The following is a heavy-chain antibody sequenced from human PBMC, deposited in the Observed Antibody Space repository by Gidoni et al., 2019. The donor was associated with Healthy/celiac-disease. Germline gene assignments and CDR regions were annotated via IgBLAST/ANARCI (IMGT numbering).Heavy chain of an antibody. CDR3: ARGGEYCSGGSCYSGEYFQH. CDR1: GGTFSSSA. V-gene: IGHV1-69*01. Sequence: QVQLVQSGAEVKKPGSSVQVSCKASGGTFSSSAISWVRQAPGQGLEWMGGNIPSFGTATSAQKFQGRVTITADESTSTAYMELSSLRSEDTAVYYCARGGEYCSGGSCYSGEYFQHWGQGTLVTLSS. D-gene: IGHD2-15*01. J-gene: IGHJ1*01. CDR2: NIPSFGTA.